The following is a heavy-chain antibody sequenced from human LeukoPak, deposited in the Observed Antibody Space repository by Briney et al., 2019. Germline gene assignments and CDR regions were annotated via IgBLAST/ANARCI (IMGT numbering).Heavy chain of an antibody. Sequence: ASVKVSCKASGYTFTSYYMHWVRQAPGQGLEWVGIINPSGGSTSYAQKFQGRVTMTRDTSTSTVHMELSSLRSEGTAVYYCARVLYGSSPDYWGQGTLVTVSS. V-gene: IGHV1-46*01. D-gene: IGHD2-2*02. J-gene: IGHJ4*02. CDR2: INPSGGST. CDR1: GYTFTSYY. CDR3: ARVLYGSSPDY.